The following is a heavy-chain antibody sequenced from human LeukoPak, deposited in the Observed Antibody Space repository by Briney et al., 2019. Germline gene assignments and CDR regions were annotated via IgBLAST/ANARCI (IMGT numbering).Heavy chain of an antibody. CDR1: GVTPADYG. V-gene: IGHV3-20*04. CDR2: IYWSGEST. Sequence: GGSLRLSCAASGVTPADYGMSWVRHAPGKGLEWVSGIYWSGESTGYADSVKGRVTISRDNAANVLYLQMNGLRAEDTALYYCARDLSASWYSLGYWGRGTLVTVSS. CDR3: ARDLSASWYSLGY. J-gene: IGHJ4*02. D-gene: IGHD2-2*01.